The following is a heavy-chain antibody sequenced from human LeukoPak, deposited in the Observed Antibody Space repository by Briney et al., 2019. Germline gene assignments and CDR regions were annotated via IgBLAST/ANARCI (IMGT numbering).Heavy chain of an antibody. D-gene: IGHD1-26*01. CDR2: ISSSGSTI. CDR3: ARPRAGAALDAFDI. J-gene: IGHJ3*02. CDR1: GFTFSDYY. Sequence: PGGSLRLSCAASGFTFSDYYMSWIRQAPGKGLEWVSYISSSGSTIYYADSVKGRFTISRDNAKNSLYLQMNSLRAEDTAVYYCARPRAGAALDAFDIWGQGTMVTVSS. V-gene: IGHV3-11*04.